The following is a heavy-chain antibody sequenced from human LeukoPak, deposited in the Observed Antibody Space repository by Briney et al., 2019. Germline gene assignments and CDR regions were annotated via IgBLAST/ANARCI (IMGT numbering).Heavy chain of an antibody. Sequence: GGSLRLSCAASVFTFNEFAMSWVRQAPGKGLQWVSSITSRGDGTYYAGSGKGRFTISRDNSRNTLYLQMIGLRADDTAVYYCAKDRPNYYGLNGAYYKRDGDYWGQGTLVAVSA. V-gene: IGHV3-23*01. J-gene: IGHJ4*02. CDR1: VFTFNEFA. CDR3: AKDRPNYYGLNGAYYKRDGDY. D-gene: IGHD3-10*01. CDR2: ITSRGDGT.